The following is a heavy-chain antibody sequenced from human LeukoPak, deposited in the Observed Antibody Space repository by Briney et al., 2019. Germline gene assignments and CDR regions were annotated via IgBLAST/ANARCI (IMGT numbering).Heavy chain of an antibody. J-gene: IGHJ4*02. Sequence: SETLSLTCTVSGGSISSYYWSWIRQPPGKGLEWIGYIYYSGSTNYNPSLESRVTISVETSKNEFSLKLRSVTAADTAVYYCARVTGYRIEDYFDYWGQGTLVTVSS. CDR1: GGSISSYY. CDR2: IYYSGST. CDR3: ARVTGYRIEDYFDY. D-gene: IGHD6-13*01. V-gene: IGHV4-59*01.